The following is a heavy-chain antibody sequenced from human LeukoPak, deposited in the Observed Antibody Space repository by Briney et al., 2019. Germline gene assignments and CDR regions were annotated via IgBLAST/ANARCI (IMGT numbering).Heavy chain of an antibody. CDR3: TRDGGSFCDFDY. J-gene: IGHJ4*02. CDR2: ISGGGTST. Sequence: GGSLRLSCAASGFTFANYAMNWVRQAPGKGLEWVSSISGGGTSTYYADSVKGRFTISRDNSKNTVYLQMGSLRGEDMAVYYCTRDGGSFCDFDYWGQGALVTVSS. D-gene: IGHD1-26*01. V-gene: IGHV3-23*01. CDR1: GFTFANYA.